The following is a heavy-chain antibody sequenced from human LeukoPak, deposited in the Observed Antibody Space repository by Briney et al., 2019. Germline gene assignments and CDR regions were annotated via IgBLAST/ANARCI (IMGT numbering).Heavy chain of an antibody. J-gene: IGHJ6*02. CDR3: ARHVGSYYYAMDV. Sequence: PSETLSLTCTVAVGSISSSSFYWGWIRQPPGKGLEWIGRIDDGGSTYYNPSLKSRVTMSVDTSKNHFSLKLSSVTAADTALYYCARHVGSYYYAMDVWGQGTTVTVSS. V-gene: IGHV4-39*01. CDR2: IDDGGST. D-gene: IGHD5-12*01. CDR1: VGSISSSSFY.